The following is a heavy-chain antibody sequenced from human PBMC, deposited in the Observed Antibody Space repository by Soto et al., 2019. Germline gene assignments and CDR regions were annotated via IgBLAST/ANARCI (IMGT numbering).Heavy chain of an antibody. J-gene: IGHJ4*02. Sequence: QVQLVESGGGVVQPGRSLRLSCAASGFTFSSYAMHWVRQAPGKGLEWVAVISYDGSNKYYADSVKGRVTNSRDNSNNTLYLQMNSLRAEDTAVYYCARDNSGWSFDYWGQGTLVTVSS. CDR3: ARDNSGWSFDY. D-gene: IGHD6-19*01. CDR2: ISYDGSNK. CDR1: GFTFSSYA. V-gene: IGHV3-30-3*01.